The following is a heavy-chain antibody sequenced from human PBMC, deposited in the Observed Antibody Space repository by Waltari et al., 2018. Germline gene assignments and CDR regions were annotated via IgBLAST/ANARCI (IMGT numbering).Heavy chain of an antibody. CDR3: ARGDDWSGGLYGEYPLDGEY. CDR1: GYTFTSYD. J-gene: IGHJ4*02. CDR2: MNPNSGNT. D-gene: IGHD4-17*01. Sequence: QVQLVQSGAEVKKPGASVKVSCKASGYTFTSYDINWVRQATGQGLEWMGWMNPNSGNTGYAQKFQGRVTMTRNTSISTAYMELSSLRSEDTAVYYCARGDDWSGGLYGEYPLDGEYWGQGTLVTVSS. V-gene: IGHV1-8*01.